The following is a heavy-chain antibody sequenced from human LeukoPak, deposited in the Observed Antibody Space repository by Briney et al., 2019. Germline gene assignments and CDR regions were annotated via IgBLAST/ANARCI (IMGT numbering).Heavy chain of an antibody. CDR3: AKDRTMFSGDDAFDI. D-gene: IGHD3-10*02. CDR1: GFTFSSYS. J-gene: IGHJ3*02. CDR2: ISSSSSYI. V-gene: IGHV3-21*01. Sequence: PGGSLRLSCAASGFTFSSYSMNWVRQAPGKGLEWVSFISSSSSYIYYADSVKGRFTISRDNAKNSLYLQMNSLRAEDTAVYYCAKDRTMFSGDDAFDIWGQGTMVTVSS.